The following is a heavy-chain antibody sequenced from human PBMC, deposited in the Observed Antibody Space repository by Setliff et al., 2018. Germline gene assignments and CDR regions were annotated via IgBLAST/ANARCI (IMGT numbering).Heavy chain of an antibody. Sequence: SETLSLTCTVSGGSISSTTYYWGWIRQAPGKGLEWIGSISYSGSTYYNPSLESRVTISVDTSKNTFSLRLRPVTAADTAVYFCARDFELLENYDIRGVFFDYWGQGTLVTVSS. D-gene: IGHD3-9*01. CDR2: ISYSGST. V-gene: IGHV4-39*07. CDR3: ARDFELLENYDIRGVFFDY. J-gene: IGHJ4*01. CDR1: GGSISSTTYY.